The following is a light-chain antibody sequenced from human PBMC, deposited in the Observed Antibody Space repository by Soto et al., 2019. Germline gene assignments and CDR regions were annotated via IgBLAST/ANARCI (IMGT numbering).Light chain of an antibody. CDR2: GAS. V-gene: IGKV3-15*01. J-gene: IGKJ2*01. CDR1: QSVSSN. Sequence: EIVMTQSPATLSVSPGERATLSCRASQSVSSNLAWYQQKPGQAPRLLIYGASTRATGIPARFSGSGSGTDFTLTISSLQSADFAVYYCQQYNNWPDTFGQGTKLEIK. CDR3: QQYNNWPDT.